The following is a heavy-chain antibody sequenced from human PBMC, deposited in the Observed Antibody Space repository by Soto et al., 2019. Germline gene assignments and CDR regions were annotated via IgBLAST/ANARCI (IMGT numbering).Heavy chain of an antibody. Sequence: EVQLVESGGGLVKPGDSLRLSCAVSGLKFSDAWMNWVRQAPGKGLEWVGRIKSKGGGGTKDYAAPVKGRFAISRDDSRDTLYLQMTSLKIEDTAVYYCAWDNSGRFRTDHWGQGTLVTVS. CDR2: IKSKGGGGTK. CDR3: AWDNSGRFRTDH. J-gene: IGHJ4*02. D-gene: IGHD4-4*01. V-gene: IGHV3-15*07. CDR1: GLKFSDAW.